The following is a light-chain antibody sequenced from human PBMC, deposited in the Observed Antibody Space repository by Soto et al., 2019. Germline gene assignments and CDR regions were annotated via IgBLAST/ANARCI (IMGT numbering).Light chain of an antibody. Sequence: DIQMTQSPSSLSASVGDIVTITCRASQSISSYLNWYQQKPGKDPKLLIYAASSLQSGVPSRFSGSGSGASVTLTISSLQPEDFATYYWQQSYSTLPLTFGGGTKVEIK. CDR1: QSISSY. CDR2: AAS. J-gene: IGKJ4*01. V-gene: IGKV1-39*01. CDR3: QQSYSTLPLT.